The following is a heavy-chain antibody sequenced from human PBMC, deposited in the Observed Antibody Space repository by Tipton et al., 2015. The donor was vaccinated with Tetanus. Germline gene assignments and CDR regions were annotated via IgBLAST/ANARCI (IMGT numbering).Heavy chain of an antibody. Sequence: QLVQSGAEVKKPGASVKVSCRASGYTFTTYGINWIRQAPGQGLEWLGWNGGHNGDTNYAQKFQGRFTMTRDTSTSTLFMELTSLTSDDTAVYFCARGFYYMDVWGQGTTVTVSS. CDR3: ARGFYYMDV. CDR1: GYTFTTYG. V-gene: IGHV1-18*01. J-gene: IGHJ6*03. CDR2: NGGHNGDT.